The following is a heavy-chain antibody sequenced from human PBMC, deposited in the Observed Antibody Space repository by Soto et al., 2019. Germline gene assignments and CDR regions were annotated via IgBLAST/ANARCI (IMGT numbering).Heavy chain of an antibody. CDR2: ISGSGGVT. CDR1: GFTFSTYA. D-gene: IGHD3-3*01. V-gene: IGHV3-23*01. Sequence: EVQLLESGGGLVQPGGSLRLSCAASGFTFSTYAMSWVRQAPGKGLEWVSYISGSGGVTYLADSVKGRFTISRDNSKITLYLQMNSLRAEDTAVYYCAKARNYDFWSDYDYWGQGTLVTVSS. J-gene: IGHJ4*02. CDR3: AKARNYDFWSDYDY.